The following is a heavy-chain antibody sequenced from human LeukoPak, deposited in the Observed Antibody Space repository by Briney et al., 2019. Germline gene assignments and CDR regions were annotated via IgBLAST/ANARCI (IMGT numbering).Heavy chain of an antibody. CDR3: VRESKNSGYSYGQLNWFDP. V-gene: IGHV4-38-2*02. CDR1: GYSISSGYY. D-gene: IGHD5-18*01. J-gene: IGHJ5*02. Sequence: SETLSLTCTVSGYSISSGYYWGWIRQPPGKGLEWIGSIYHSGSTYYNPSLKSRVTISVDTSKNQFSLKLSSVTAADTAVYYCVRESKNSGYSYGQLNWFDPWGQGTLVTVSS. CDR2: IYHSGST.